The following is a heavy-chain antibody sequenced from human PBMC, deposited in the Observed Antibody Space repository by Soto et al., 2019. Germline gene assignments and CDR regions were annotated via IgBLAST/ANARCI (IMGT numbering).Heavy chain of an antibody. Sequence: GGSLRLSCAASGFTFSSYGMHWVRQAPGKGLEWVAVIWYDGSNKYYADSVKGRFTISRDNSKNTLYLQMNSLRAEDTAVYYCARGNWNYVLDLVRFDPWGQGTLVTVSS. CDR3: ARGNWNYVLDLVRFDP. CDR2: IWYDGSNK. D-gene: IGHD1-7*01. J-gene: IGHJ5*02. V-gene: IGHV3-33*01. CDR1: GFTFSSYG.